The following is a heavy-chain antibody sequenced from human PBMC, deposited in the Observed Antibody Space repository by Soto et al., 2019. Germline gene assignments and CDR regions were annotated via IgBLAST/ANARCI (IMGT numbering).Heavy chain of an antibody. Sequence: GESLKISGKGSGYTFTIYWIGWVRQMPGKGLEWMGIIYPSDSDTRYSPSFQGQVTISADKSISTAYLQWSSLKASDTAMYYCASLQNYGRDVGAQGTTFTFSS. CDR3: ASLQNYGRDV. CDR1: GYTFTIYW. V-gene: IGHV5-51*01. CDR2: IYPSDSDT. J-gene: IGHJ6*02.